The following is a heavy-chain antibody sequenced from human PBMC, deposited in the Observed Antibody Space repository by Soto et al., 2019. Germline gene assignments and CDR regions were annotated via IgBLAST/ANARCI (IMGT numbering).Heavy chain of an antibody. Sequence: SETLSLTCTVSGGSIGSYYWSWIRQPPGKGLEWIGYIYYSGSTHSNPSLQSRVTISVDTSKNQFSLKLSSVTAADTGIYYCGRAGITRFREVIKYNMDAGAQGPRVTFSS. D-gene: IGHD3-10*01. CDR1: GGSIGSYY. V-gene: IGHV4-59*01. J-gene: IGHJ6*02. CDR2: IYYSGST. CDR3: GRAGITRFREVIKYNMDA.